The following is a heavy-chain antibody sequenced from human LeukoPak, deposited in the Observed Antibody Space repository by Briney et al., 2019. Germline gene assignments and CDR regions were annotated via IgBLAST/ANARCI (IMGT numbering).Heavy chain of an antibody. V-gene: IGHV3-49*04. D-gene: IGHD2-15*01. CDR3: TRDIDAHYVDY. J-gene: IGHJ4*02. CDR2: IRSKAYGGTT. Sequence: SGGSLRLSCTASGFSFGDYAMSWVRQAPGKGLEWIGFIRSKAYGGTTEYAASVKGRLIISRDDSKSIAYLQMNSLRTEDTAVYYCTRDIDAHYVDYWGQGTLVTVSS. CDR1: GFSFGDYA.